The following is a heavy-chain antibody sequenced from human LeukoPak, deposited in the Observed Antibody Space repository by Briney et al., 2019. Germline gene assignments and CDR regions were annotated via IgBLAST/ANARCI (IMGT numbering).Heavy chain of an antibody. CDR2: IYYSGST. CDR3: ARVGDWPLIDY. V-gene: IGHV4-59*01. J-gene: IGHJ4*02. D-gene: IGHD2-21*02. Sequence: SETLSLTCAVYGGSFSGYYWSWIRQPPGKGLEWIGYIYYSGSTNYNPSLKSRVTISVDTSKNQFSLKLSSVTAADTAVYYCARVGDWPLIDYWGQGTLVTVSS. CDR1: GGSFSGYY.